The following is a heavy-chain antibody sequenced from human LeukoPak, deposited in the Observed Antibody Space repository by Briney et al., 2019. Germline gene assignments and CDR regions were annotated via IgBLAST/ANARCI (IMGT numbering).Heavy chain of an antibody. CDR3: AKGGGWLYYFDY. V-gene: IGHV3-23*01. Sequence: GGSLRLSCAASGFTVSSNYMSWVRQAPGKGLEWVSAISGSGDTAYYADSVMGRFTVSRDNSMNTLYLQMNSLRAEDTAVYYCAKGGGWLYYFDYWGQGTLVTVFS. J-gene: IGHJ4*02. D-gene: IGHD6-19*01. CDR2: ISGSGDTA. CDR1: GFTVSSNY.